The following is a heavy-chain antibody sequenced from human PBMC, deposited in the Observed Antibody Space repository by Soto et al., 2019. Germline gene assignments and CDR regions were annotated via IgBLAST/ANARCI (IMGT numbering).Heavy chain of an antibody. D-gene: IGHD2-2*01. V-gene: IGHV3-21*01. CDR3: ARAFRGSTSCYGY. CDR1: GFTFSSYS. Sequence: GGSLRLSCAASGFTFSSYSMNWVRQAPGKGLEWVSSISSSSSYIYYADSVKGRFTISRDNAKNSLYLQMNSLRAEDTAVYYCARAFRGSTSCYGYWGQGTLVTVSS. CDR2: ISSSSSYI. J-gene: IGHJ4*02.